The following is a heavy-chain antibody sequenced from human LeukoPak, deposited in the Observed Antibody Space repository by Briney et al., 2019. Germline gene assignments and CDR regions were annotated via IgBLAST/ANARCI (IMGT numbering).Heavy chain of an antibody. D-gene: IGHD6-13*01. CDR3: ARDRRSSQYGMDV. V-gene: IGHV3-21*01. J-gene: IGHJ6*02. Sequence: PGGSLRLSCAASGFTFSSYSMNWVRQAPGKGLEWVSSISSSSSYIYYADSVKGRFTISRDNAKDSLYLQMNSLRAEDTAVYYCARDRRSSQYGMDVWGQGTTVTVSS. CDR1: GFTFSSYS. CDR2: ISSSSSYI.